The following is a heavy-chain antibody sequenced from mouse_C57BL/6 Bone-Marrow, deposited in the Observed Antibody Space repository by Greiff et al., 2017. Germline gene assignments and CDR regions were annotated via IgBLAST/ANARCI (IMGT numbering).Heavy chain of an antibody. CDR1: GFTFSSYA. V-gene: IGHV5-4*01. CDR2: ISDGGSYT. J-gene: IGHJ4*01. CDR3: ASVASGFYAMAY. Sequence: EVHLVESGGGLVKPGGSLKLSCAASGFTFSSYAMSWVRQTPEKRLEWVATISDGGSYTYYPDNVKGRFTISRDNAKNNLYLQMSHLKSEDTAMYSCASVASGFYAMAYWGQGPSVTVSS. D-gene: IGHD2-2*01.